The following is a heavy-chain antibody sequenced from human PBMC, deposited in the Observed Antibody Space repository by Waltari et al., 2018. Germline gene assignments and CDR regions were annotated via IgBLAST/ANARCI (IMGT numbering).Heavy chain of an antibody. CDR1: GFNFSSYA. Sequence: EVQLLESGGGLLQPGGSLRLSCAASGFNFSSYAMSWVRRAPGNGLGCVSVISGSGCSTYYADSVKGWFTISRDNSKNTLDLQMNSLRAEDTAVYYCAKDYDILTGNFDYWGQGTLVTVSS. CDR3: AKDYDILTGNFDY. V-gene: IGHV3-23*01. CDR2: ISGSGCST. J-gene: IGHJ4*02. D-gene: IGHD3-9*01.